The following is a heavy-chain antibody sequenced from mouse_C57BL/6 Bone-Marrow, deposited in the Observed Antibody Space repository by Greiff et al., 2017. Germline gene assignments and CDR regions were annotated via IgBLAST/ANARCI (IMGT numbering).Heavy chain of an antibody. Sequence: QVQLQQPGAELVRPGSSVKLSCKASGYTFTSYWMHWVKQRPIQGLEWIGNIDPSDSATNYNQKFKDKATLTVDKSSSTAYMQLSSLTSEDSAVYYCAREGYYGSMAYWGQGTLVTVSA. V-gene: IGHV1-52*01. CDR1: GYTFTSYW. CDR2: IDPSDSAT. D-gene: IGHD1-1*01. J-gene: IGHJ3*01. CDR3: AREGYYGSMAY.